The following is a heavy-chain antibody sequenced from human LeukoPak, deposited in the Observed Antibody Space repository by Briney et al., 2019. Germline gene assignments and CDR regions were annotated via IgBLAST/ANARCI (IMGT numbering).Heavy chain of an antibody. J-gene: IGHJ4*02. Sequence: GGSLRLSCAASGFSFSRDWMSWVRQAPGKGLGWVANIRRDGSQKYYVDSVKGRFTISRDNADNSLYLHMNSLRAEDTAVYYCARPLMGGGNSPFDSWGQGTLVTVSS. V-gene: IGHV3-7*05. CDR2: IRRDGSQK. CDR3: ARPLMGGGNSPFDS. D-gene: IGHD4-23*01. CDR1: GFSFSRDW.